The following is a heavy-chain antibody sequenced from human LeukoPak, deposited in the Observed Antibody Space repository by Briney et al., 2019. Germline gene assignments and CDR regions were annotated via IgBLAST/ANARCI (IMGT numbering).Heavy chain of an antibody. CDR3: ARDPWTNSDYDGFDY. CDR1: GFTFNSYA. J-gene: IGHJ4*02. Sequence: GGSLRLSCAASGFTFNSYAIHWVRQAPGKGLEWVAVISYDGSKKFYAHSVKGRFTISRDNSKNTLYLHMNSLRAEDTAVYYCARDPWTNSDYDGFDYWGQGTLVTVSS. CDR2: ISYDGSKK. V-gene: IGHV3-30*04. D-gene: IGHD5-12*01.